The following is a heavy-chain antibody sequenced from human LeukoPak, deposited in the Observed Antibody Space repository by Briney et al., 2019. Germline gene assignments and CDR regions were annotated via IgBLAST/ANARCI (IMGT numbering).Heavy chain of an antibody. CDR2: ISSSSSYI. CDR1: GFTSSSYS. D-gene: IGHD5-12*01. CDR3: AREGQDIVATTGIDY. V-gene: IGHV3-21*01. Sequence: GGSLRLSCAASGFTSSSYSMNWVRQAPGKGLEWVSSISSSSSYIYYADSVKGRFTISRDNAKNSLYLQMNSLRAEDTAVYYCAREGQDIVATTGIDYWGQGTLVTVSS. J-gene: IGHJ4*02.